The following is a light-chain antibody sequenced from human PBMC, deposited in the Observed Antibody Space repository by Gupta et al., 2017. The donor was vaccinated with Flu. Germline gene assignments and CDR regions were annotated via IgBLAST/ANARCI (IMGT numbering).Light chain of an antibody. J-gene: IGLJ1*01. CDR2: ANS. Sequence: SSNIGAGFDVHWYQQIQGTAPKLLIYANSNRPSGVPDRFSGSKSGTSASLAITRLQAEDEADYYCQSFDISLSGYVFASGTKVTVL. V-gene: IGLV1-40*01. CDR3: QSFDISLSGYV. CDR1: SSNIGAGFD.